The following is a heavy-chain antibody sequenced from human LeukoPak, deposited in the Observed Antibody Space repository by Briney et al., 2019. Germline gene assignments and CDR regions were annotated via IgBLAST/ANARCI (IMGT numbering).Heavy chain of an antibody. CDR1: GFTLSNAW. Sequence: GGSLRLSCAASGFTLSNAWMSWVRQAPGKGLEWVGRIKSKPDGGAIDYAAPVKGRFIISRDDSKDMLYLQMNSLKTEDTGVYYCTRDKLELRQFDYWGQGTLVTVSS. CDR3: TRDKLELRQFDY. CDR2: IKSKPDGGAI. V-gene: IGHV3-15*01. D-gene: IGHD1-26*01. J-gene: IGHJ4*02.